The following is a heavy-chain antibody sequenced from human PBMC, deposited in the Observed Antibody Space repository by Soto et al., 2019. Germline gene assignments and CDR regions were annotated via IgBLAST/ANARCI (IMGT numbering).Heavy chain of an antibody. CDR1: GYTFTSYG. V-gene: IGHV1-18*01. D-gene: IGHD3-3*01. CDR3: AGTPNDFWSGMYFDY. CDR2: ISAYNGNT. J-gene: IGHJ4*02. Sequence: ASVKVSCKASGYTFTSYGISWVRQAPGQGLEWMGWISAYNGNTNYAQKLQGRVTMTTDTSTSTAYMELRSLRSDDTAVYYCAGTPNDFWSGMYFDYWGQGTLVTVSS.